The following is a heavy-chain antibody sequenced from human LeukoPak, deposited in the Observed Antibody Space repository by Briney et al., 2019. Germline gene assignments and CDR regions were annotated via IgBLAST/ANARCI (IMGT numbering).Heavy chain of an antibody. V-gene: IGHV3-30*02. Sequence: QSGGSLRLSCAASGFTFSSYGMHWVRQAPGKGLEWVAFIRYDGSNKYYADSVKGRFTISRDNSKNTLYLQMNSLRAEDTAVYYCARERRWPRDWFDPWGQGTLVTVSS. CDR1: GFTFSSYG. D-gene: IGHD5-24*01. CDR3: ARERRWPRDWFDP. CDR2: IRYDGSNK. J-gene: IGHJ5*02.